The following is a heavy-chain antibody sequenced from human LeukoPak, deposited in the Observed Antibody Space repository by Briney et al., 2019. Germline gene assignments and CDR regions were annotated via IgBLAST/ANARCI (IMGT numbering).Heavy chain of an antibody. CDR1: GFSFSSYW. J-gene: IGHJ4*02. CDR3: TRNDPYDSSGYYDY. D-gene: IGHD3-22*01. V-gene: IGHV3-74*01. Sequence: GGSLRLSCAASGFSFSSYWMHWVRQAPGKGLVWVSRINSDGSSTSYADSVKGRFTISRDNAKNTLYLQMNSLRAEDTAVYYCTRNDPYDSSGYYDYWGQGTLVTVSS. CDR2: INSDGSST.